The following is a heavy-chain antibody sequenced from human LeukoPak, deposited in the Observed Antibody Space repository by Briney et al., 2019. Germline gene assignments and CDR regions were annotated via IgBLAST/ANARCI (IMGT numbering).Heavy chain of an antibody. CDR3: AKDRSSSWYVGGDFDY. CDR1: GFTFSSYG. D-gene: IGHD6-13*01. J-gene: IGHJ4*02. V-gene: IGHV3-30*02. Sequence: GGSLRLSCAASGFTFSSYGMHWVRQAPGKGLEWVAFIRYDGSNKYYADSVKGRFTISRDNFKNTLYLQMNSLRAEDTAVYYCAKDRSSSWYVGGDFDYWGQGTLVTVSS. CDR2: IRYDGSNK.